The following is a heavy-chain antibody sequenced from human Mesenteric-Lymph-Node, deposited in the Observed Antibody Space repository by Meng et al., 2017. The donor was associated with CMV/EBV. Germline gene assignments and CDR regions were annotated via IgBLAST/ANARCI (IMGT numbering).Heavy chain of an antibody. CDR1: GFTFSNAW. D-gene: IGHD2-15*01. CDR3: TTVVAAIWGYFDY. V-gene: IGHV3-15*01. CDR2: IKSKTDGGTT. Sequence: GESLKISCAASGFTFSNAWMSWVRQAPGKGLEWVGRIKSKTDGGTTDYAAPVKGRFTISRDDSKNTLYLQMNSLKTEDTAVYYCTTVVAAIWGYFDYWGQGTLVTVSS. J-gene: IGHJ4*02.